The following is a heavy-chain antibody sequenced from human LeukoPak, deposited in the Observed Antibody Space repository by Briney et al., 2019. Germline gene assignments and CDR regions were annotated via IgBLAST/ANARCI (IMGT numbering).Heavy chain of an antibody. J-gene: IGHJ4*02. V-gene: IGHV1-69*05. D-gene: IGHD3-22*01. CDR2: IIPIFGTA. CDR1: GGTFSSYA. Sequence: ASVTVSRKASGGTFSSYAISWVRQAPGQGLEWMGRIIPIFGTANYAQQFLGRVTITTDESTSTAYMELSSLRSEDTAVDYCARGLNYYDSSGYLDYWGQGTLVTVSS. CDR3: ARGLNYYDSSGYLDY.